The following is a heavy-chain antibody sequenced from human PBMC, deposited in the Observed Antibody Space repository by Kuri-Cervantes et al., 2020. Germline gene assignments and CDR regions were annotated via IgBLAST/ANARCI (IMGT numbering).Heavy chain of an antibody. CDR2: IYHSGST. J-gene: IGHJ4*02. CDR1: GYSISSGYY. V-gene: IGHV4-38-2*01. Sequence: GSLRLSCAVSGYSISSGYYWGWIRQPPGKGLEWIGNIYHSGSTYYHPSLKSRVTISVDTSKNQFSLRLSSVTAADTAVYYCARARGVDTAMVTSGDYFDYWGQGTLVTVSS. CDR3: ARARGVDTAMVTSGDYFDY. D-gene: IGHD5-18*01.